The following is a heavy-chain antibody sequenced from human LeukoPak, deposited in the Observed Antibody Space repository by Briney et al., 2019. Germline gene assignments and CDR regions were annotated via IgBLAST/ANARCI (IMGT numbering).Heavy chain of an antibody. D-gene: IGHD6-19*01. CDR3: AKDPSSSGWYSYFDY. Sequence: GGSLRLSCVASGFTFSSYAMHWVRQAPGKGLEWVAVISKDGSNKYYADSVKGRFTISRDNSKSTMYLQMNSLRAEDTAVYFCAKDPSSSGWYSYFDYWGQGTLDTVSS. J-gene: IGHJ4*02. CDR1: GFTFSSYA. CDR2: ISKDGSNK. V-gene: IGHV3-30*04.